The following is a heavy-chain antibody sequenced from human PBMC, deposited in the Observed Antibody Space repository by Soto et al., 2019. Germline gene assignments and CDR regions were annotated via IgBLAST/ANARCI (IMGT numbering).Heavy chain of an antibody. V-gene: IGHV4-39*01. J-gene: IGHJ4*02. CDR3: ARITGRHLDY. CDR2: VDYSGTA. D-gene: IGHD1-20*01. CDR1: SGSISVTNVF. Sequence: SETLSLTCTVSSGSISVTNVFWGWVRQPPGKGLEWIGNVDYSGTAYFSPSLATRVTFHVDTSKNQFSLTLYSVTAADTAVYYCARITGRHLDYWGQGVLVTVSS.